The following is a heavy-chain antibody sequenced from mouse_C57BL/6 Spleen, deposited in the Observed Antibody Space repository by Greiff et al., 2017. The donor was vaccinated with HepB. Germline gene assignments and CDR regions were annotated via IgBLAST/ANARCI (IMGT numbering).Heavy chain of an antibody. J-gene: IGHJ2*01. Sequence: VQLQQSGAELVRPGTSVKVSCKASGYAFTNYLIEWVKQRPGQGLEWIGVINPGSGGTNYNEKFKGKATLTADKSSSTAYMQLSSLTSEDSAVYFCARYITTPDYIDYWGQGTTLTVSS. CDR1: GYAFTNYL. D-gene: IGHD1-1*01. V-gene: IGHV1-54*01. CDR3: ARYITTPDYIDY. CDR2: INPGSGGT.